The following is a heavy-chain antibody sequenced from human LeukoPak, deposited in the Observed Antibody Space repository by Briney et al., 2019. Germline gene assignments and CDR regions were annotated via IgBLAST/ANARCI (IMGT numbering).Heavy chain of an antibody. CDR2: ISSNGGNT. D-gene: IGHD6-19*01. V-gene: IGHV3-64*01. Sequence: PGGSLRPSCAASGFTFSSYAMHWVRQAPGKGLEYVSAISSNGGNTFYANSVKGRFTVSRDSSKSTLYLQMGSLRPEDTAVYYCARVPNSSGWSTFDYWGLGTLVTVSS. J-gene: IGHJ4*02. CDR3: ARVPNSSGWSTFDY. CDR1: GFTFSSYA.